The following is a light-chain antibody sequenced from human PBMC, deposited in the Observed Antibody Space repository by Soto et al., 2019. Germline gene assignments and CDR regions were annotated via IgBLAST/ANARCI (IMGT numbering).Light chain of an antibody. CDR2: KAS. CDR1: QSVGTW. Sequence: MKQSPSTLSASVGDRVTITCRASQSVGTWLAWYQQKPGKAPKLLIYKASSLEGGVPSRFSGSGSGTEFTLTISSLQPDDFATYYCPQNNRYSWTLGQGTKL. CDR3: PQNNRYSWT. V-gene: IGKV1-5*03. J-gene: IGKJ1*01.